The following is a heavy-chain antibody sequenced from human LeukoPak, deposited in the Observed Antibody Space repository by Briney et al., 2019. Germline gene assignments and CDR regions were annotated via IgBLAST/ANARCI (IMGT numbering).Heavy chain of an antibody. CDR2: FSGSGGST. CDR3: AKVLSGWYRGNDY. CDR1: GFTFNNAW. D-gene: IGHD6-19*01. V-gene: IGHV3-23*01. J-gene: IGHJ4*02. Sequence: GGSLRLSCAASGFTFNNAWMSWVRQAPGKGLEWVSGFSGSGGSTYYADSVKGRFTISRDNSKNTLYLQMNSLRAEDTAVYYCAKVLSGWYRGNDYWGQGTLVTVSS.